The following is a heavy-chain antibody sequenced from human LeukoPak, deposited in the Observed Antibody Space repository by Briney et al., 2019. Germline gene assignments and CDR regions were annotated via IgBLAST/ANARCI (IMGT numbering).Heavy chain of an antibody. Sequence: PSETLSLTCTVSGGSISTSDYHWGWIRQPPGKGLEWIGNVYYTGSTSYNSSLKSRVTISVDTSKNQFSLQLSSVTAADTAVYFCARENYCTNGVCWAFDPWGQGTLVTVSS. J-gene: IGHJ5*02. CDR3: ARENYCTNGVCWAFDP. V-gene: IGHV4-39*07. CDR1: GGSISTSDYH. CDR2: VYYTGST. D-gene: IGHD2-8*01.